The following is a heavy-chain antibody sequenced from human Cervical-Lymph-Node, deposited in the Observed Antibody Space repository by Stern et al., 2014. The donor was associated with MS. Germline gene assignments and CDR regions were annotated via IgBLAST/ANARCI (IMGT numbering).Heavy chain of an antibody. CDR2: MSSMVTP. V-gene: IGHV4-61*02. CDR1: GDSISSGNYY. D-gene: IGHD4-11*01. J-gene: IGHJ6*02. CDR3: ARDSTVNSFYYYGLDV. Sequence: QLQLKESGPGLVKPSQTLSLTCTVSGDSISSGNYYWTWIRQPAGKGLEWIGRMSSMVTPGDTPPVKSRLTMSRDTPKTPLPLRLSSVPAADTAIYYCARDSTVNSFYYYGLDVWGQGTTVTVSS.